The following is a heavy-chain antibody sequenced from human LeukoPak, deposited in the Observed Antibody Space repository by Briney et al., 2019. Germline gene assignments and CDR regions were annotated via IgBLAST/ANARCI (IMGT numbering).Heavy chain of an antibody. Sequence: GGSLRLSCAASGFTFSTYSMHWVRQAPGKGLEWVSYISSSSHTIYYADSVKGRFTISRDNAKNSLYLQMNSLRAEDTAVYYCAAPGVPAATYYFDYWGQGTLVTVSS. J-gene: IGHJ4*02. CDR2: ISSSSHTI. CDR3: AAPGVPAATYYFDY. V-gene: IGHV3-48*04. D-gene: IGHD2-2*01. CDR1: GFTFSTYS.